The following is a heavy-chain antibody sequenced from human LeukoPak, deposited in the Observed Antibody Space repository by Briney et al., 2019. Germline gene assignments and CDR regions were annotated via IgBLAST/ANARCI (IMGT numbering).Heavy chain of an antibody. CDR1: GFTFSSYT. V-gene: IGHV3-21*01. J-gene: IGHJ4*02. D-gene: IGHD2-15*01. CDR2: ISSSSSYI. Sequence: GGSLRLSCEASGFTFSSYTMNWVRQAPGKGLEWVSSISSSSSYIYYADSVKGRFTISRGNAKNSLCLQMNSLRAEDTAVYYCTKGGGDSCCEWGQRTLVTVSS. CDR3: TKGGGDSCCE.